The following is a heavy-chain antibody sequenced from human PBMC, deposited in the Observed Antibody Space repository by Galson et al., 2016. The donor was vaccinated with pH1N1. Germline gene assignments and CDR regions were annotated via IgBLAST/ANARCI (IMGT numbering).Heavy chain of an antibody. CDR1: GFPFSRYV. CDR2: ISGTGISI. Sequence: SLRLSCAASGFPFSRYVMNWVRQAPGKGLEWVSSISGTGISIYYADSVRGRVTISRDNAKKSLYLQMGSLRVDGTAVYYCARDRINMIVGAGTFDIWGQGTMVTVAS. CDR3: ARDRINMIVGAGTFDI. J-gene: IGHJ3*02. D-gene: IGHD3-22*01. V-gene: IGHV3-21*01.